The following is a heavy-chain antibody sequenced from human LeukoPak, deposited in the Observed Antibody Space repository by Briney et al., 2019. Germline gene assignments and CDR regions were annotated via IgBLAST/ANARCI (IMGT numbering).Heavy chain of an antibody. D-gene: IGHD5-12*01. J-gene: IGHJ4*02. Sequence: GGSLRLSCAASEFTFSSYGMHWVRQAPGKGLEWVAVISYDGSNKYYADSVKGRFTISRDNSKNTLYLQMNSLRAEDTAVYYCAKHSGYEKIFDYWGQGTLVTVSS. CDR3: AKHSGYEKIFDY. CDR2: ISYDGSNK. CDR1: EFTFSSYG. V-gene: IGHV3-30*18.